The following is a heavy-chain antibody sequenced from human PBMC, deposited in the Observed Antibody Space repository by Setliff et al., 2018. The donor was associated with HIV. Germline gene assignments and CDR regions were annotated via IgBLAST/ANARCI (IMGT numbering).Heavy chain of an antibody. D-gene: IGHD6-19*01. CDR2: ISSSSSYI. CDR1: GFTFSTYR. Sequence: GSLRLSCAASGFTFSTYRMNWVRQAPGKGLEWVSSISSSSSYIYYADSLKGRFTISRDNAKNSLYLQMNSLRAEDTAVYYCARAVHSGWYDYWGQGTLVTVSS. V-gene: IGHV3-21*01. CDR3: ARAVHSGWYDY. J-gene: IGHJ4*02.